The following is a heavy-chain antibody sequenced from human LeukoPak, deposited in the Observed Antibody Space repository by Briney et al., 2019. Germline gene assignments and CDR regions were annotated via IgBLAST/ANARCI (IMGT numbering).Heavy chain of an antibody. CDR2: ISSSSSYI. J-gene: IGHJ4*02. Sequence: PGGSLRLSCAASGFTSSSYSMNWVRQAPGKGLEWVSSISSSSSYIYYADSVKGRFTISRDNAKNSLYLQMNSLRAEDTAVYYCARLKMATISFDYWGQGTLVTVSS. V-gene: IGHV3-21*01. D-gene: IGHD5-24*01. CDR1: GFTSSSYS. CDR3: ARLKMATISFDY.